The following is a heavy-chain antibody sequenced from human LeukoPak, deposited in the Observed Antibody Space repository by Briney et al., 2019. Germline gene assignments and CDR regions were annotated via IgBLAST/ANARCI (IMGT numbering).Heavy chain of an antibody. Sequence: PGGSLRLSCAASGFTFSDYYMSWIRQAPGKGLEWVSYISSSGSTIYYADSVKGRFTISRDNAKNSLYLQMNSLRAEDTAVYYCARAGHCTNGICYTADFDYWGQGTLVTVSS. D-gene: IGHD2-8*01. V-gene: IGHV3-11*01. J-gene: IGHJ4*02. CDR3: ARAGHCTNGICYTADFDY. CDR2: ISSSGSTI. CDR1: GFTFSDYY.